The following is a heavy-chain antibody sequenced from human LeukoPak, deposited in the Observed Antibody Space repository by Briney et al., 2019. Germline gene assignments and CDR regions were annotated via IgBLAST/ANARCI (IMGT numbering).Heavy chain of an antibody. CDR2: IIPILGIA. V-gene: IGHV1-69*04. CDR3: ARIGIAAAGDFDY. D-gene: IGHD6-13*01. CDR1: GGTFSSYA. Sequence: ASVKVSCKASGGTFSSYAISWVRQAPGQGLEWMGRIIPILGIANYAQKFQGRVTITADKSTSTAYMELSSLRSEDTAVYYCARIGIAAAGDFDYWGQGTLVTVSS. J-gene: IGHJ4*02.